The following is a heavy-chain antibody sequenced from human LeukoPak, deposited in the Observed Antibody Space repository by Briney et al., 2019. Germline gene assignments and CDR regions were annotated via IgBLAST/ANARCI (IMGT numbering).Heavy chain of an antibody. CDR1: GFTFSSYD. CDR3: ARTIVGAADDDAFDI. Sequence: GGSLRLSCAASGFTFSSYDIHWVRQAPGKGLEWVALLSSDRGNKYYADSVKGRFTISRDNAKNSLYLQMNSLRAEDTAIYYCARTIVGAADDDAFDIWGQGTMVTVSS. J-gene: IGHJ3*02. V-gene: IGHV3-30*03. D-gene: IGHD1-26*01. CDR2: LSSDRGNK.